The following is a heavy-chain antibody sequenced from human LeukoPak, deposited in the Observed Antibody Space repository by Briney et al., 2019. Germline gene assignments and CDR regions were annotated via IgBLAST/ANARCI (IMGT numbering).Heavy chain of an antibody. CDR3: ARDRDYYDTSGYYDAFDI. CDR2: IKGDGSLK. J-gene: IGHJ3*02. CDR1: GFTFSNFG. V-gene: IGHV3-7*01. Sequence: GGSLRLSCTVSGFTFSNFGFHWVRQAPGKGLEWVANIKGDGSLKYYLDSVKGRFTISRDNAKNSLYLQMNSLRAEDTAVYYCARDRDYYDTSGYYDAFDIWGQGTMVTVSS. D-gene: IGHD3-22*01.